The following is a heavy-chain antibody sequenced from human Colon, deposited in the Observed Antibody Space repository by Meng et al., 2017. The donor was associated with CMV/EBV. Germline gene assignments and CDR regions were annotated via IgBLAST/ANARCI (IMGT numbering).Heavy chain of an antibody. V-gene: IGHV1-18*04. D-gene: IGHD5-12*01. J-gene: IGHJ4*02. CDR3: ARDGYSHSWSSEVYSDS. Sequence: ASVKVSCKASGYTFTGYYMHWVRQAPGQGLEWMGWISPYHAKTNYAQRVQDRITMTTDTSTNTAYMELKSLRSDDTAVYYCARDGYSHSWSSEVYSDSWGQGTLVTVSS. CDR2: ISPYHAKT. CDR1: GYTFTGYY.